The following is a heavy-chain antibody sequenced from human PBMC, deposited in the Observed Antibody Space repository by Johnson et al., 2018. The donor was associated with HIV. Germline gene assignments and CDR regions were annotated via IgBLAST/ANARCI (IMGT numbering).Heavy chain of an antibody. CDR1: GFTFADYG. J-gene: IGHJ3*01. CDR2: IAHDESIT. V-gene: IGHV3-30*02. CDR3: AKDLVWNSGSYWDAFDV. Sequence: QVQLVESGGGLMQPGGSLRLSCAASGFTFADYGMHWVRQPPGKGLEWVAFIAHDESITNYADSVKGRFTISRDNSKNTLYLHMNSLKPEDTAVYYCAKDLVWNSGSYWDAFDVWGQGTKVTVSS. D-gene: IGHD1-26*01.